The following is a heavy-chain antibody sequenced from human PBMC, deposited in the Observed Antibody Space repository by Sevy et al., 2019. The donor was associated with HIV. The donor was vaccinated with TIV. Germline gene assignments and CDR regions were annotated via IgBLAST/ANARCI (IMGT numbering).Heavy chain of an antibody. V-gene: IGHV1-24*01. Sequence: ASVKVSCKVPGYTLTELSMHWVRQAPGKGLEWMGGFDPEDGETIYAQKFQGRVTMTEDTSTDTAYMELSSLRSEDTAVYYCATFDAVAGPFDYWGQGTLVTVSS. CDR2: FDPEDGET. J-gene: IGHJ4*02. CDR1: GYTLTELS. D-gene: IGHD6-19*01. CDR3: ATFDAVAGPFDY.